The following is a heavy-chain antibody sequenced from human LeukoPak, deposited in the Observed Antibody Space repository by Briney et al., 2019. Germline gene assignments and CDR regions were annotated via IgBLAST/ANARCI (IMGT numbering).Heavy chain of an antibody. V-gene: IGHV3-9*01. CDR3: AKGYSSSWSLPFDY. CDR1: GFSFDDYA. D-gene: IGHD6-13*01. Sequence: GGSLRLSCAASGFSFDDYAMHWVRHAPEKGLEWVSGTSWNSGSIGYADSVKGRFTISKDNVKNSLYLHMNTLRAEDTAFYYCAKGYSSSWSLPFDYWGQGTLVTVSS. J-gene: IGHJ4*02. CDR2: TSWNSGSI.